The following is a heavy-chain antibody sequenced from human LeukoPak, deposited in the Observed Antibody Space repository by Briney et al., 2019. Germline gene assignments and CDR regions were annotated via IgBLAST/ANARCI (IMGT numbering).Heavy chain of an antibody. CDR2: IYSGGST. D-gene: IGHD3-10*01. Sequence: PGGSLRLSCAASGFTVSSNYMSWVRQAPGKGLEWVSVIYSGGSTYYADSVKGRFTISRDNSKNTLYLQMNSLRAEDTAVYYCAREDYYGSGRHLDYWGQGTLVTVSS. J-gene: IGHJ4*02. V-gene: IGHV3-66*01. CDR1: GFTVSSNY. CDR3: AREDYYGSGRHLDY.